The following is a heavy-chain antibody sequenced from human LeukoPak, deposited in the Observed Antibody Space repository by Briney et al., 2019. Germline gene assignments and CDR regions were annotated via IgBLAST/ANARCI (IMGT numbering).Heavy chain of an antibody. CDR2: ISGSAGRT. Sequence: GGSLRLSCAASGFTFSSYAMSWVRQAPGKGLEWVSAISGSAGRTYYADSVKGRFTISRDNSKNTLYLQMNSLRAEDTAIYYCAKEYTGTFSPFPSYFDNWGQGTLVTVSS. D-gene: IGHD1-26*01. CDR1: GFTFSSYA. J-gene: IGHJ4*02. CDR3: AKEYTGTFSPFPSYFDN. V-gene: IGHV3-23*01.